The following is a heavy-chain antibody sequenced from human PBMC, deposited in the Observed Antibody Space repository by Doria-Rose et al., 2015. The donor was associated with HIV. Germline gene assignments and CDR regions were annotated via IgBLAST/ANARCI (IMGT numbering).Heavy chain of an antibody. J-gene: IGHJ4*02. CDR3: ATGVTLDY. Sequence: VQLVQSGGGLVRPGGSLRLSCATSGFTFSSHRINWVRQAPGKVLEWVSSISSRSAYRIYADSVRGRFTISRDNARNSLYLQMDSLRAEDTAIYYCATGVTLDYWGQGTLVTVSS. CDR1: GFTFSSHR. D-gene: IGHD3-10*01. V-gene: IGHV3-21*01. CDR2: ISSRSAYR.